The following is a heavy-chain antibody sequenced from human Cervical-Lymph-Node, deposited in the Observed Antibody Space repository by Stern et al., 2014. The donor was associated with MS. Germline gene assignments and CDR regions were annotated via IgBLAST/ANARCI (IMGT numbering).Heavy chain of an antibody. J-gene: IGHJ4*02. CDR3: ARLSTVVDY. D-gene: IGHD4-23*01. Sequence: VQLQESGPGLVKPSETLSLTCTVSGDSISSYYWSWIRQPPGKGLEWIGHVYYSGTTYYNPSLTGRVTISVDTSKQQFSLKLTSVTAADTAVYYCARLSTVVDYWGQGTLVTVSS. V-gene: IGHV4-59*08. CDR2: VYYSGTT. CDR1: GDSISSYY.